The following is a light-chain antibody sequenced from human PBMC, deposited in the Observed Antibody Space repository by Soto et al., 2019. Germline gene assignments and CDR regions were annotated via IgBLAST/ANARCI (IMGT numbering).Light chain of an antibody. CDR3: CSYAAINTFV. J-gene: IGLJ1*01. CDR1: SSDVGDYNY. Sequence: QSVLTQPASVSGSPGQSITISCTGTSSDVGDYNYVSWYQQHPGKAPKLIISEDNKRPSGISNRFSGSKSGNTASLSISGLQAEDEADYYCCSYAAINTFVFGTGTKVTVL. V-gene: IGLV2-23*02. CDR2: EDN.